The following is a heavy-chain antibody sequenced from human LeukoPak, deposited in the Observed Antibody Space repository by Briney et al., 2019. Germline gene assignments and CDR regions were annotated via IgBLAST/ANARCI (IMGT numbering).Heavy chain of an antibody. Sequence: GGSLRLSCAASGFTFSTYAMSWVRQAPGKGLEWVAHIKQDGREKHYVDSVKGRFTISRDNAKNSLYLEMNSLRVEDTAVYYCARATQGYFDYWGQGALVTVSS. CDR2: IKQDGREK. CDR3: ARATQGYFDY. V-gene: IGHV3-7*04. J-gene: IGHJ4*02. CDR1: GFTFSTYA.